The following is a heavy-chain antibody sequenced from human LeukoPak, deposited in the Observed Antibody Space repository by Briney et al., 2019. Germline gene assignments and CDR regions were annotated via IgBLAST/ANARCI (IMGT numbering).Heavy chain of an antibody. J-gene: IGHJ4*02. D-gene: IGHD3-3*01. V-gene: IGHV1-18*01. CDR1: GYTFTSYG. CDR3: ARDTRLRFLEWLLSGDGGEYYFDY. Sequence: VASVKVSCKASGYTFTSYGISWVRQAPGQGLEWMGWISAYNGNTNYAQKLQGRVTMTTDTSTSTAYMELRSLRSDDTAVYYCARDTRLRFLEWLLSGDGGEYYFDYWGQGTLVTVSS. CDR2: ISAYNGNT.